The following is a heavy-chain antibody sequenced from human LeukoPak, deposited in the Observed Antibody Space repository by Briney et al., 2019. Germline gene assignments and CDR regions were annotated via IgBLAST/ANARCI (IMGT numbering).Heavy chain of an antibody. CDR2: SSYDGTNK. CDR1: GLNFRDSA. J-gene: IGHJ4*02. D-gene: IGHD4-17*01. V-gene: IGHV3-30*04. CDR3: AADYGDYVSPSD. Sequence: GGSLRLSCAPSGLNFRDSAMHWVRQPPGKGLEGVAVSSYDGTNKYYADSVNGRFTISRDNSKNTLFLQMNNLRLEDTAVYYCAADYGDYVSPSDWGQGSLVIVSS.